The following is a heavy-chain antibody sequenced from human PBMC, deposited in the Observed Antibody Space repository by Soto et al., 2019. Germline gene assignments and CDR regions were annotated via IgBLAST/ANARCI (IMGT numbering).Heavy chain of an antibody. Sequence: SETLSLTCPVSVSYVNRDSHSWRWIRRPPGKGLEWIGHMFYSGTTNYNPSLKSRVTISVDTSKNPYSLKLSSVTAADTAVYYWARPHNHYYDSSGRYYFDYWGQGTLVTVSS. V-gene: IGHV4-61*01. CDR3: ARPHNHYYDSSGRYYFDY. CDR1: VSYVNRDSHS. CDR2: MFYSGTT. J-gene: IGHJ4*02. D-gene: IGHD3-22*01.